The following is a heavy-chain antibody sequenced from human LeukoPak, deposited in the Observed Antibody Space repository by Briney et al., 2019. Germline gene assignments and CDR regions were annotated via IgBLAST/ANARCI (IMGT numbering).Heavy chain of an antibody. Sequence: GGSLRLSCAASGFTFRDYYMSWIRQAPGKGLEWVSYISSSGSTIYYADSVKGRFTIPRDNAKNSLYLQMNSLRAEDTAVYYCARSIAADATTFGYWGQGTLVTVSS. J-gene: IGHJ4*02. V-gene: IGHV3-11*01. CDR2: ISSSGSTI. D-gene: IGHD6-25*01. CDR1: GFTFRDYY. CDR3: ARSIAADATTFGY.